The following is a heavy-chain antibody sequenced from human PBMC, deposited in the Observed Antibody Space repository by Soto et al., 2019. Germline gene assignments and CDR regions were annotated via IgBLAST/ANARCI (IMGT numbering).Heavy chain of an antibody. J-gene: IGHJ4*02. D-gene: IGHD3-10*01. V-gene: IGHV4-30-4*01. CDR2: IYYSGST. Sequence: SETLSLTCTVSGGSISSGDYYWSWIRQPPGKGLEWIGYIYYSGSTYYNPSLKSRVTISVDASKNKFSLTVSADTADDSAVYYGARGGSGSYSDYWGQGTLVTVSS. CDR1: GGSISSGDYY. CDR3: ARGGSGSYSDY.